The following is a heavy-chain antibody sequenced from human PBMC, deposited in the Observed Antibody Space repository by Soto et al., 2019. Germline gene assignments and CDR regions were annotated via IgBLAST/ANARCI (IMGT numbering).Heavy chain of an antibody. J-gene: IGHJ5*02. CDR1: GFTFGNYA. CDR2: ISESGYNT. Sequence: EVQLLESGGGLVQPGRSLRLSCAASGFTFGNYAMTWVRQTPRKGLEWVSAISESGYNTYYADSVKGRFTISRDNSKNTLFLQMNSLRPDDTAVYYCTTHCSGGTCGSWGQGTLVTGSS. CDR3: TTHCSGGTCGS. V-gene: IGHV3-23*01. D-gene: IGHD2-15*01.